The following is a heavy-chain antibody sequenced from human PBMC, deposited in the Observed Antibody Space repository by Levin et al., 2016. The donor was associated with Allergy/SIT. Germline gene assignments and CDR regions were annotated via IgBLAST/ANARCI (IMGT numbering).Heavy chain of an antibody. J-gene: IGHJ5*02. CDR1: GGTFSSYT. Sequence: SVKVSCKASGGTFSSYTISWVRQAPGQGLEWMGRIIPILGIANYAQKFQGRVTITADKSTSTAYMELSSLRSEDTAVYYCARESSFRSENWFDPWGQGTLVTVSS. CDR3: ARESSFRSENWFDP. D-gene: IGHD6-13*01. V-gene: IGHV1-69*04. CDR2: IIPILGIA.